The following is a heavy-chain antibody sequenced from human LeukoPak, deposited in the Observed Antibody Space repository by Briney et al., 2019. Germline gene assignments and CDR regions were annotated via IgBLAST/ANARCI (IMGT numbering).Heavy chain of an antibody. CDR3: ARDRDRYGDYNYFYGMDV. Sequence: SVKVSCKPSGYTFTGYYIHWVRQAPGQGLEWMGRIIPIISTTHYAQKFQGRVTITADKSTSTAYMELSSLRSEDTAVYYCARDRDRYGDYNYFYGMDVWGQGTTVTVSS. V-gene: IGHV1-69*08. CDR1: GYTFTGYY. D-gene: IGHD4-17*01. CDR2: IIPIISTT. J-gene: IGHJ6*02.